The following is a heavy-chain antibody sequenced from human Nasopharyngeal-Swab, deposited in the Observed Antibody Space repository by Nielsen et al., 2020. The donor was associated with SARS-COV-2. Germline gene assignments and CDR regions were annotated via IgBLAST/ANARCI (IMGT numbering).Heavy chain of an antibody. D-gene: IGHD5-12*01. J-gene: IGHJ6*02. CDR2: INPNSGGT. CDR3: ARDQYSGYDSSYYYYGMDV. Sequence: VRQAPGKGLEWRGWINPNSGGTNYAQKFQGRVTMTRDTSISTAYMELSRLRSDDTAVYYCARDQYSGYDSSYYYYGMDVWGQGTTVTVSS. V-gene: IGHV1-2*02.